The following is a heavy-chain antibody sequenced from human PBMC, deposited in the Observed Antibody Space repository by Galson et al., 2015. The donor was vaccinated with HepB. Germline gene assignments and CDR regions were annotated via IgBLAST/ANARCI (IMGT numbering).Heavy chain of an antibody. CDR2: ISGNSNFT. CDR3: ARQVRPGLGATAY. Sequence: SLRLSCAASGFTFGDYFMSWIRQAPGKGLQWVSYISGNSNFTDYAGSVKGRFTISRDNAKNSLFLQMNSLRVEDTAVYYCARQVRPGLGATAYWGQGTLVTVSP. J-gene: IGHJ4*02. CDR1: GFTFGDYF. V-gene: IGHV3-11*06. D-gene: IGHD1-26*01.